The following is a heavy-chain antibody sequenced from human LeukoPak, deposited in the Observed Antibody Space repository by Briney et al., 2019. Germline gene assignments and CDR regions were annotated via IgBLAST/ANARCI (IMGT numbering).Heavy chain of an antibody. CDR1: GYTFTSYA. J-gene: IGHJ6*02. CDR3: ARGEAAAVRGYYYYGMDV. D-gene: IGHD6-25*01. CDR2: INAGNGNT. Sequence: GASVKVSCKASGYTFTSYAMHWVRQAPGQRLEWMGWINAGNGNTKYSQKFQGRVTITRDTSASTAYMELSSLRSEDTAVYYCARGEAAAVRGYYYYGMDVWGQGTTVTVSS. V-gene: IGHV1-3*01.